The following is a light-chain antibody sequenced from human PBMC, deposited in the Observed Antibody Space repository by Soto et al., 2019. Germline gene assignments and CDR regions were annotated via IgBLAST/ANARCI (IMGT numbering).Light chain of an antibody. CDR2: DAS. Sequence: ENMMTQSPSTLSLSTGERATLSCRASQSIGLAIAWYQHKPGQAPRLLIFDASQRATGIPARFRGSGSGTDFTLSISSLGREDFAVYNCQQRTDRPPWPCGQGTKGE. J-gene: IGKJ1*01. V-gene: IGKV3-11*01. CDR1: QSIGLA. CDR3: QQRTDRPPWP.